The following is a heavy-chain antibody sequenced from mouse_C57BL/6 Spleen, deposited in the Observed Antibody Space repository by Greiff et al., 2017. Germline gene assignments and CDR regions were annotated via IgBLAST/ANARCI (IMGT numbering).Heavy chain of an antibody. CDR1: GYSITSGYY. Sequence: EVKLLESGPGLVKPSQSLSLTCSVTGYSITSGYYWNWIRQFPGNKLEWMGYISYDGSNNYNPSLKNRISITRDTSKNQFFLKLNAVTTEDTATYYCARGNYETWFAYWGQGTLVTVSA. D-gene: IGHD2-1*01. V-gene: IGHV3-6*01. CDR2: ISYDGSN. CDR3: ARGNYETWFAY. J-gene: IGHJ3*01.